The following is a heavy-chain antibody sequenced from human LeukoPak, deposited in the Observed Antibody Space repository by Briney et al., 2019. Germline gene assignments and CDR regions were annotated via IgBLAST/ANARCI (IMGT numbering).Heavy chain of an antibody. CDR2: ISYDGSNK. D-gene: IGHD6-19*01. V-gene: IGHV3-30*04. Sequence: HTGGSLRLSCAASGLTFSSYAMHWVRQAPGKGLEWVAVISYDGSNKYYADSVKGRFTISRDNSKNTLHLQMNSLRAEGTTVYYCARGVRIAVAGYIDYWGQGTLVTVSS. J-gene: IGHJ4*02. CDR1: GLTFSSYA. CDR3: ARGVRIAVAGYIDY.